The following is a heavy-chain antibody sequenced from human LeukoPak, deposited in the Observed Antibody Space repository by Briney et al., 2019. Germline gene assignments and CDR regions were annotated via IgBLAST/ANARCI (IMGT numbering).Heavy chain of an antibody. CDR2: IIPILGIA. CDR1: GGTFSSFA. CDR3: ARDWGLGGSGSS. D-gene: IGHD3-10*01. J-gene: IGHJ5*02. Sequence: SVKVSCKASGGTFSSFAISWVRQAPGQGLEWMGRIIPILGIANYAQKFQGRVTIIADKSTSTAYMELSSLRSEDTAVYYCARDWGLGGSGSSWGQGTLVTVSS. V-gene: IGHV1-69*04.